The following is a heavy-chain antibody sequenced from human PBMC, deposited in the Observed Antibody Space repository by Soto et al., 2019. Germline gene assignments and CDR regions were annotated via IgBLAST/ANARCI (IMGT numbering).Heavy chain of an antibody. CDR2: IIPIFGTA. Sequence: SVKVSCKASGGTFSSYAISWVRQAPGQGLEWMGGIIPIFGTANYAQKFQGRVTITADESTSTAYMELSSLRSEDTAVHYCARVPSGGSSDYYGMDVWGQGTTVTVSS. CDR3: ARVPSGGSSDYYGMDV. D-gene: IGHD2-15*01. CDR1: GGTFSSYA. J-gene: IGHJ6*02. V-gene: IGHV1-69*13.